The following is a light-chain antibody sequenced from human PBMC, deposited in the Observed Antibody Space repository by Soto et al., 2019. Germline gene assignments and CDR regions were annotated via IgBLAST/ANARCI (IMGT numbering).Light chain of an antibody. J-gene: IGKJ2*01. V-gene: IGKV3-11*01. CDR1: QSLDSY. Sequence: EIVLTQSPATLSLSPGERATLSCRASQSLDSYLVWYQQKPGQAPRLLIYDASDRATGIPARFSGSGSGTDFTLTISSLEPEDFAVYYCQQRSNWPPYTFGQGTKLEIK. CDR2: DAS. CDR3: QQRSNWPPYT.